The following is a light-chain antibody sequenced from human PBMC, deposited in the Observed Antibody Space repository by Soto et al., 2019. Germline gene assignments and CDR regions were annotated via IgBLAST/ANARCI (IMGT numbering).Light chain of an antibody. CDR2: GAS. V-gene: IGKV3-15*01. CDR1: QSISNH. CDR3: QQYNGLPYT. J-gene: IGKJ2*01. Sequence: DIVMTQSPATLAVSPGESATLSCRASQSISNHLTWYQQKPGQPPRLLIYGASTRATGIPASISGSGSGTEFTLNNSNLQSEDFAIYYCQQYNGLPYTFGQGTILEIK.